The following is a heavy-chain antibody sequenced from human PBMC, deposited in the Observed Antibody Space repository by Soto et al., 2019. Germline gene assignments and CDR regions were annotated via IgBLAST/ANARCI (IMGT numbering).Heavy chain of an antibody. D-gene: IGHD1-1*01. CDR2: IYWNDDK. V-gene: IGHV2-5*01. Sequence: SGPTLVNPTQTLTLTCTFSGFSLSTSGVGVGWIRQPPGKALEWLALIYWNDDKRYSPSLKSRLTITKDTPKNQVVLTMTNMDPVDTATYYCAHSRKNWNPAPFDCWGQGTLVTVSS. CDR1: GFSLSTSGVG. CDR3: AHSRKNWNPAPFDC. J-gene: IGHJ4*02.